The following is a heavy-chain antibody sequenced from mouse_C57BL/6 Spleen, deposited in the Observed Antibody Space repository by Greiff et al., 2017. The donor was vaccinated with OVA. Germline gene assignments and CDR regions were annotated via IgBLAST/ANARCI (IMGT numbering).Heavy chain of an antibody. CDR2: INPNNGGT. J-gene: IGHJ1*03. CDR3: ARGNYGSSYWYFDV. CDR1: GYTFTDYN. D-gene: IGHD1-1*01. Sequence: EVKLQQSGPELVKPGASVKMSCKASGYTFTDYNMHWVKQSHGKSLEWIGYINPNNGGTSYNQKFKGKATLTVNKSSSTAYMELRSLTSEESAVYYCARGNYGSSYWYFDVWGTGTTVTVSS. V-gene: IGHV1-22*01.